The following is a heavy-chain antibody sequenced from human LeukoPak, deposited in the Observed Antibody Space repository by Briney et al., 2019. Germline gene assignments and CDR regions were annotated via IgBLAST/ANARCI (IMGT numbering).Heavy chain of an antibody. V-gene: IGHV1-18*01. CDR3: ARTAHYYDSSGYSPYFDY. CDR1: GYTFTSYG. D-gene: IGHD3-22*01. Sequence: ASVKVSCKASGYTFTSYGISWVRQAPGQGLEWMGWISAYNGNTNYAQKLQGRVTMTTDTSTSTAYMELRSLRSDDTAVYYCARTAHYYDSSGYSPYFDYWGQGTLVTVSS. CDR2: ISAYNGNT. J-gene: IGHJ4*02.